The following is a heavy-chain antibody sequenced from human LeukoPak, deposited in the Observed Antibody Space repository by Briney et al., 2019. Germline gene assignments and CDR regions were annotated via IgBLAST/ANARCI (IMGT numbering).Heavy chain of an antibody. CDR1: GFTFRSYW. V-gene: IGHV3-7*03. CDR3: ARRAYLSFDY. D-gene: IGHD2/OR15-2a*01. J-gene: IGHJ4*02. CDR2: IKQDGSEK. Sequence: GGSLRFSCAASGFTFRSYWMSWVREAPGKGVEWVASIKQDGSEKRYVDSVKGRFTISRDNAENSLYLQMNSLRTEDTAVYYCARRAYLSFDYWGQGTLVTVSS.